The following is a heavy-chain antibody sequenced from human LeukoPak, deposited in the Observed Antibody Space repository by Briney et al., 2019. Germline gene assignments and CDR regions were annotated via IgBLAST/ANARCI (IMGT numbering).Heavy chain of an antibody. CDR3: VKDLFGTGSTSRGFDS. J-gene: IGHJ4*02. Sequence: PGGSLRLSCSASGFTFSTYTMHWVRQAPGKGLEYVSAVSSCGGSTYYADSVKGRFTISRDNSRNTLYLQMSSLRTKDTAVYYCVKDLFGTGSTSRGFDSWGQGTLVTVSS. V-gene: IGHV3-64D*06. CDR1: GFTFSTYT. D-gene: IGHD2-2*01. CDR2: VSSCGGST.